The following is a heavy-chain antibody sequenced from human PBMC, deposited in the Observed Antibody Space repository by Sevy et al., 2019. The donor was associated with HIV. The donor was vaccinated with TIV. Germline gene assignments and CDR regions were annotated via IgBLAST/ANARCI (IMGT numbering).Heavy chain of an antibody. D-gene: IGHD2-2*02. CDR1: GFAFNSYA. J-gene: IGHJ5*02. CDR3: ARDAAEGPYGDTWHSNWFDP. CDR2: ISYDGSYK. V-gene: IGHV3-30*04. Sequence: GGSQRLSCAASGFAFNSYALYWVRQAPGKGLEWVAVISYDGSYKYYADSLKGRFTISRDNSKNTLFLQMNSLRTEDTAVDYCARDAAEGPYGDTWHSNWFDPWGQGTLVTVSS.